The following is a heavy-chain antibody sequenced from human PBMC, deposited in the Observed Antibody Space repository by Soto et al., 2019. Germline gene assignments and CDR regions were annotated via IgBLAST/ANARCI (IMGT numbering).Heavy chain of an antibody. Sequence: GAPVKVSCKASGYTFTSYGISWVRQAPGQGLEWMGWISAYNGNTNYAQKLQGRVTMTTDTSTSTAYMELRSLRSDDTAVYYCARLSSGGYYYYYMGVWGKGTTVTVPS. D-gene: IGHD2-15*01. CDR1: GYTFTSYG. V-gene: IGHV1-18*01. J-gene: IGHJ6*03. CDR3: ARLSSGGYYYYYMGV. CDR2: ISAYNGNT.